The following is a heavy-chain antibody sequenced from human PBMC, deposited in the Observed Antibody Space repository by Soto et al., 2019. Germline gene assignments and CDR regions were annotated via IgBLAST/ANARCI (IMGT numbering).Heavy chain of an antibody. CDR1: GFSLSTSGVG. Sequence: QITLKESGPTLVKPTQTLTLTCTFSGFSLSTSGVGVGWIRQPPGKALEWLALIYSDDDKRYSPSLKSRLTITXDXSXNXXVLTMTNMDPVDTATYYCAHRRRYYDSSGYYYLDYWGQGTLVTVSS. CDR2: IYSDDDK. CDR3: AHRRRYYDSSGYYYLDY. J-gene: IGHJ4*02. D-gene: IGHD3-22*01. V-gene: IGHV2-5*02.